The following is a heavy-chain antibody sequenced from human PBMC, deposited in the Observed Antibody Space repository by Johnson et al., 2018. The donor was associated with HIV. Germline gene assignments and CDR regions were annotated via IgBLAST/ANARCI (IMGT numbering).Heavy chain of an antibody. J-gene: IGHJ3*02. Sequence: VQLVESGGGLVQPGRSLRLSCAASGFTFDDCAMHWVRQAPGKGLEWVSGISRNSDKIGYADSVRGRFSISRDNAKNTLYLQMDSLRAEDTALYYCARVSTMIVVARNDAFDIWGQGTMVTVSS. CDR1: GFTFDDCA. CDR3: ARVSTMIVVARNDAFDI. D-gene: IGHD3-22*01. V-gene: IGHV3-9*01. CDR2: ISRNSDKI.